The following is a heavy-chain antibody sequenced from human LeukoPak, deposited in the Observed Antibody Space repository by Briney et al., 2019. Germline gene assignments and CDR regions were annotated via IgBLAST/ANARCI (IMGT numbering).Heavy chain of an antibody. CDR1: GGSISSYW. Sequence: SETLSLTCTVSGGSISSYWWSWIRQPAGKGLEWIGRIYTSGSTYYNPSLKSRVTISVDTSKNQFSLKLSSVTAADTAVYYCARSDTAMVNLDYWGQGTLVTVSS. CDR3: ARSDTAMVNLDY. J-gene: IGHJ4*02. D-gene: IGHD5-18*01. V-gene: IGHV4-4*07. CDR2: IYTSGST.